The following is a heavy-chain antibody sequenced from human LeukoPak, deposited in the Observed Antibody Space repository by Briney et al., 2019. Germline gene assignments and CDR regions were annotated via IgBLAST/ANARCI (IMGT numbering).Heavy chain of an antibody. D-gene: IGHD4-17*01. Sequence: GSLRLSCAASGFTFSSYWMSWVRQAPGKGLEWVANIKQDGSEKYYVDSVKGRFTISYGDSVKGRFTISRDNAKNSLYLQMNSLRAEDTAVYYCARDREQMTTVPLDAFDIWGQGTMVTVSS. CDR1: GFTFSSYW. CDR2: IKQDGSEK. V-gene: IGHV3-7*01. CDR3: ARDREQMTTVPLDAFDI. J-gene: IGHJ3*02.